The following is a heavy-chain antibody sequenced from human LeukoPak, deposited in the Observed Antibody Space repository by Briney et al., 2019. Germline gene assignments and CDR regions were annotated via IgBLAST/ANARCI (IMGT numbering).Heavy chain of an antibody. D-gene: IGHD6-13*01. Sequence: GGSLRLSCAASGFTVSSNYMSWVRQAPGKGLEWVSVIYSGGSTYYADSVKGRFTISRDNSKNTLYLQMNSLRAEDTAVYYCARDLGIGAAGAFDYWGQGTLVTVSS. CDR2: IYSGGST. V-gene: IGHV3-66*02. J-gene: IGHJ4*02. CDR1: GFTVSSNY. CDR3: ARDLGIGAAGAFDY.